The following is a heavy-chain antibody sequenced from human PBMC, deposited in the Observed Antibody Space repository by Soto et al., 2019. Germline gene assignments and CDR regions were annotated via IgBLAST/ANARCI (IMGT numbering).Heavy chain of an antibody. CDR3: ARDRDWNDPDDAFDI. Sequence: ESGGGLVKPGGSLRLSCAASGFTFSSYSMNWVRQAPGKGLEWVSSISSSSSYIYYADSVKGRFTISRDNAKNSLYLQMNSLRAEDTAVYYCARDRDWNDPDDAFDIWGQGTMVTVSS. D-gene: IGHD1-1*01. V-gene: IGHV3-21*01. J-gene: IGHJ3*02. CDR1: GFTFSSYS. CDR2: ISSSSSYI.